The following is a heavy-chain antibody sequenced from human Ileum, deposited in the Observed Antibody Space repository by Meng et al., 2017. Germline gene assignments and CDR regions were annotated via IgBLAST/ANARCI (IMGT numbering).Heavy chain of an antibody. J-gene: IGHJ4*02. CDR2: IYWDDDT. Sequence: VPPLVEPPRTLTLTCTFPGFPPSTRCVGVGWIRHPPGKALEWLALIYWDDDTRYRPSLKSRLTITKDTPKNQVVLTMTNMDPVDTATYYCGHWDRFGYVNADYWGQGTLVTVSS. CDR1: GFPPSTRCVG. CDR3: GHWDRFGYVNADY. V-gene: IGHV2-5*02. D-gene: IGHD5-18*01.